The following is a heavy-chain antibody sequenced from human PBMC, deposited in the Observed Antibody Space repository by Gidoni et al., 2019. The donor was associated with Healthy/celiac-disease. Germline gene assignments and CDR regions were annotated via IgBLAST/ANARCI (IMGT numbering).Heavy chain of an antibody. CDR2: IIPIIGKE. Sequence: QVQLVQSGAEVKKPGSSVTVSCKASGGPFSRLALRWVRPAPGQGLEWMGRIIPIIGKENYAQKSQGRVTITAEKSTSTAYMELSRLRFEDTAVYYCASWEYYDILTGYYRDYYYYGMDVWGQGTTVTVSS. D-gene: IGHD3-9*01. J-gene: IGHJ6*02. V-gene: IGHV1-69*04. CDR1: GGPFSRLA. CDR3: ASWEYYDILTGYYRDYYYYGMDV.